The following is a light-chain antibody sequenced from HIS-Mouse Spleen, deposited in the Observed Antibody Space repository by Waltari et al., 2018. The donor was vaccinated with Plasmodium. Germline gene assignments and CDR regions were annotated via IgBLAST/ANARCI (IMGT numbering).Light chain of an antibody. V-gene: IGLV2-23*01. CDR2: EGS. Sequence: QSALTQPASVSGSPGQSITISCPGTSRDVGSSNLVSCYQQHPGKAPKLMIYEGSKRPSGVSNRFSGSKSGNTASLTISGLQAEDEADYYCCSYAGSSTLVFGGGTKLTVL. J-gene: IGLJ2*01. CDR3: CSYAGSSTLV. CDR1: SRDVGSSNL.